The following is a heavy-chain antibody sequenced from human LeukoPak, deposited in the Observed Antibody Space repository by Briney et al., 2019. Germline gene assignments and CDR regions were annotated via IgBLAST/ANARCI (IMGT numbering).Heavy chain of an antibody. D-gene: IGHD3-22*01. Sequence: SETLSLTCAVYGGSFSGYYWSWIRQPPGKGLEWIGEINHSGSTNYNPSLKSRVTISVDTSKNQFSLKLSSVTAADTAVYYCARSPPYYYDSSGYYVLDYWGQGTLVTVSS. CDR2: INHSGST. CDR1: GGSFSGYY. CDR3: ARSPPYYYDSSGYYVLDY. J-gene: IGHJ4*02. V-gene: IGHV4-34*01.